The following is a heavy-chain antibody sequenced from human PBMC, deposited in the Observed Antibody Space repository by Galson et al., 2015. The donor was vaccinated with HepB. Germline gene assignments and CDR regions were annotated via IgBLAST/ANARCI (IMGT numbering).Heavy chain of an antibody. Sequence: SVKVSCKASGHTFTGYYMHWVRQAPGQGLEWMGWINPNSGGTNYAQKFQGRVTMTRDTSISTAYMELSRLRSDDTAVYYCARDGAQTRNVVQLEPRWDGGWGQGTLVTVSS. CDR1: GHTFTGYY. D-gene: IGHD1-1*01. CDR3: ARDGAQTRNVVQLEPRWDGG. CDR2: INPNSGGT. V-gene: IGHV1-2*02. J-gene: IGHJ4*02.